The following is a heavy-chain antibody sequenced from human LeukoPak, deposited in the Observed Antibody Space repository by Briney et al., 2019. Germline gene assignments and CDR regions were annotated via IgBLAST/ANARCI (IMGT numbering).Heavy chain of an antibody. CDR3: ARDGGYHSSGPFDY. CDR2: IWYDGSDE. D-gene: IGHD3-22*01. Sequence: SCKASGYTFTGYYMHWVRQAPGKGLEWVSIIWYDGSDEYYADSVKGRFTISRDNSKNTLYLQMNSLRAEDTAVYYCARDGGYHSSGPFDYWGQGTLVTVSS. V-gene: IGHV3-33*01. J-gene: IGHJ4*02. CDR1: GYTFTGYY.